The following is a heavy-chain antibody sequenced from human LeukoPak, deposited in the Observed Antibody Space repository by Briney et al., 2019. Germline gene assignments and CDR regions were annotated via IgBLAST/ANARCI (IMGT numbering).Heavy chain of an antibody. D-gene: IGHD6-19*01. Sequence: GGSLRLSCAASGFTFDDHAMHWVRQAPGKGLEWVSGLSWNSGSIDYADSVKGRFTISRDNAKNSLYLQMNSLRAEDTAVYYCAKIAVAGIKTFDYWGQGTLVTVSS. J-gene: IGHJ4*02. CDR2: LSWNSGSI. CDR1: GFTFDDHA. V-gene: IGHV3-9*01. CDR3: AKIAVAGIKTFDY.